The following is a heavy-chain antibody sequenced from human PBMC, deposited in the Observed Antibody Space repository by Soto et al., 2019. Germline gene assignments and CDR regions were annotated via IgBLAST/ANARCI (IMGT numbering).Heavy chain of an antibody. CDR3: ARVKGGTTRRAFDS. CDR2: IYDNGCA. D-gene: IGHD1-7*01. V-gene: IGHV4-31*03. J-gene: IGHJ4*02. Sequence: QVQLQESGPGLVKPSQTLSLTCTVSGDSISSGGYYWSWIRQHPGKGLEWIGYIYDNGCAYYSPSLRGRVVISLDRSENQFSLRLSSVTAADTAVYYCARVKGGTTRRAFDSWGQGTLVTVSS. CDR1: GDSISSGGYY.